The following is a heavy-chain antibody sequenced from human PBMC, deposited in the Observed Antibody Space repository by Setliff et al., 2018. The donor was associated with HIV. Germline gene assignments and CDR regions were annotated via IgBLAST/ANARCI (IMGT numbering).Heavy chain of an antibody. CDR1: GGSISAYY. D-gene: IGHD6-19*01. J-gene: IGHJ6*03. CDR3: AKGVAGLQYYYYYMDV. V-gene: IGHV4-4*07. Sequence: PSETLSLTCTVSGGSISAYYWSWIRQPAGKGLEYIGRIFAGGSTNYNPSLRSRVTISINTSKNQFSLELSSVTAADTAVYYCAKGVAGLQYYYYYMDVWGKGTTVTVSS. CDR2: IFAGGST.